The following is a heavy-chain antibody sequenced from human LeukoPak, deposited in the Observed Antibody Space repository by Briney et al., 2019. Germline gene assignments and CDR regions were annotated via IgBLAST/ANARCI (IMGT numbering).Heavy chain of an antibody. V-gene: IGHV1-18*01. J-gene: IGHJ4*02. Sequence: GASVKVSCKASGYTFTSYGISWVRQAPGQGLEWMGWISAYNGNTNYAQKLQGGVTRTTDTSTSTAYMELRSLRSDDTAVYYCARDRAHYCDSSGPEFWDYWGQGTLVTVSS. D-gene: IGHD3-22*01. CDR1: GYTFTSYG. CDR2: ISAYNGNT. CDR3: ARDRAHYCDSSGPEFWDY.